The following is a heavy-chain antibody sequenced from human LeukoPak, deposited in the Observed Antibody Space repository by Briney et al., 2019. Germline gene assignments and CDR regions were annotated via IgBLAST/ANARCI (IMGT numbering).Heavy chain of an antibody. D-gene: IGHD3-22*01. CDR2: ISYDGSNK. CDR1: GFTFSSYA. V-gene: IGHV3-30*04. Sequence: HPGGSLRLSCAASGFTFSSYAMHWVRQAPGKGLEWVAVISYDGSNKYYADSVKGRFTISRDNSKNTLYLQMNSLRAEDTAVYYCARGSTMIVVAHPALVDYWGRGTLVTVSS. CDR3: ARGSTMIVVAHPALVDY. J-gene: IGHJ4*02.